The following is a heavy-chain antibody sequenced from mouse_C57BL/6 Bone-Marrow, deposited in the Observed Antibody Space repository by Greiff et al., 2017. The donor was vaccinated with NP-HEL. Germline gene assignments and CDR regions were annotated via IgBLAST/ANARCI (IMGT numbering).Heavy chain of an antibody. CDR1: GYTFTSYW. Sequence: EVQLQQSGTVLARPGASVKMSCKTSGYTFTSYWMHWVKQRPGQGLEWIGAIYPGNSDTSYNQKFKGKAKLPAVTSASTAYMALSSLTNEDSAVYYCTRGRLYAMDYWGQGTSVTVSS. CDR2: IYPGNSDT. V-gene: IGHV1-5*01. J-gene: IGHJ4*01. CDR3: TRGRLYAMDY.